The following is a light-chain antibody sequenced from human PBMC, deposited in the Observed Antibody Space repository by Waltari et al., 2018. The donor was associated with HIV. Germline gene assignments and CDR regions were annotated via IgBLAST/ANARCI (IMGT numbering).Light chain of an antibody. CDR1: QSISSF. V-gene: IGKV1-39*01. Sequence: DIQMTQSPSSLSASVGDTITITCRASQSISSFLKWYQQKPGKATKVLTFAASSLQRGGPSRLRGSGSGTDFTLTISSLQPEDFATYYCQQSYSTVYTVGQGTKLEIK. J-gene: IGKJ2*01. CDR3: QQSYSTVYT. CDR2: AAS.